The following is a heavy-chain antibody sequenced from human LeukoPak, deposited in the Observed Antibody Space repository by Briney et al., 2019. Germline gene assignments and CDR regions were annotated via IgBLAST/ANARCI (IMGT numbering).Heavy chain of an antibody. D-gene: IGHD1-14*01. CDR1: GFTFSSYA. J-gene: IGHJ3*02. V-gene: IGHV3-21*01. CDR3: ARDGLFTGDAFDI. CDR2: ISSSSSYI. Sequence: GGSLRLSCAASGFTFSSYAMHWVRQAPGKGPEWVSSISSSSSYIYYADSVKGRFTISRDNAKNSLYLQMNSLRAEDTAVYYCARDGLFTGDAFDIWGQGTMVTVSS.